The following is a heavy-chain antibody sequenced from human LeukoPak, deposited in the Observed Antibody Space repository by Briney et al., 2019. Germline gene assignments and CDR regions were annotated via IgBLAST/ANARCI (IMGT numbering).Heavy chain of an antibody. CDR1: GYSSTNYG. J-gene: IGHJ6*03. CDR3: ARDGPRMLDYDILTGSFDYYYYYMDV. V-gene: IGHV1-18*01. D-gene: IGHD3-9*01. Sequence: GASVKVSCKASGYSSTNYGISWVRQAPGQGLEWMGWISAYNSNTNYAQKLQGRVTMTTDTSTSTAYMELRSMRSDDTAVYYCARDGPRMLDYDILTGSFDYYYYYMDVWGKGTTVTVSS. CDR2: ISAYNSNT.